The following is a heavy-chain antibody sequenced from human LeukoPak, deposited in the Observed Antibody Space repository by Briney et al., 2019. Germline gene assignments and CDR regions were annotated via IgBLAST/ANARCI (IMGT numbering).Heavy chain of an antibody. Sequence: PSETLSLTCTVSGGSISSSSYYWGWIRQPPGKGLEWIGSIYYSGSTYYNPSLKSRVTISVDTSKNQFSLQLNSVTPEDTAVYYCAKSDGYNYPPLFDYWGQGTLVTVSS. D-gene: IGHD5-24*01. CDR3: AKSDGYNYPPLFDY. CDR1: GGSISSSSYY. V-gene: IGHV4-39*01. J-gene: IGHJ4*02. CDR2: IYYSGST.